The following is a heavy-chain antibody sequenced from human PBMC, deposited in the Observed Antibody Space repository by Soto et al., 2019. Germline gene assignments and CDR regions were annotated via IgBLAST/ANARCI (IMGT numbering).Heavy chain of an antibody. CDR1: GGSFSGYY. D-gene: IGHD2-21*02. V-gene: IGHV4-34*01. J-gene: IGHJ4*02. CDR3: AMVLAYCGGDCYPGGSFDY. CDR2: INHSGST. Sequence: SETLSLTCAVYGGSFSGYYWTWIRQPPGTGLEWIGEINHSGSTNYNPSLKSRVTISVDTSKNQFSLKLSSVTAADTAVYYCAMVLAYCGGDCYPGGSFDYWGQGTLVT.